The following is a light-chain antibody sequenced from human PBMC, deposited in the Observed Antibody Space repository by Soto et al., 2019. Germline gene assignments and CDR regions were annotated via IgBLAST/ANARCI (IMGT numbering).Light chain of an antibody. CDR1: QGISSY. V-gene: IGKV1-8*01. CDR2: AAS. CDR3: QHYISYSLWT. Sequence: IQMTQSPSTLSASTGDRVTITCRASQGISSYLAWYQQKPGKAPKLLIYAASTLQSGVPSRSSGSRSGTEFTLTINSLQPDDFATYYCQHYISYSLWTFGPGTKVDIK. J-gene: IGKJ1*01.